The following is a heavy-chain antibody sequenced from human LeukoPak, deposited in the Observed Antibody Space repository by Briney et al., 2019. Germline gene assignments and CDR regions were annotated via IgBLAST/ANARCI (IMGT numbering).Heavy chain of an antibody. CDR1: GGSFSGYY. CDR3: ARGLSGDCFDY. J-gene: IGHJ4*02. D-gene: IGHD3-10*01. Sequence: PSETLSLTCAVYGGSFSGYYWSWIRQPPGKGLEWIGEINHSGSTNYNPSLKSRVTISVDTSKNQFSLKLSSVTAADAAVYYCARGLSGDCFDYWGQGTLVTVSS. CDR2: INHSGST. V-gene: IGHV4-34*01.